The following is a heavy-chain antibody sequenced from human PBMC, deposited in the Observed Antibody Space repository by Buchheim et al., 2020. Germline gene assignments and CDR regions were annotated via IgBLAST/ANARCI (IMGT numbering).Heavy chain of an antibody. CDR1: GFTFSSYA. CDR2: ISGSGDNT. CDR3: AKGRSLIVAAANNY. V-gene: IGHV3-23*01. J-gene: IGHJ4*02. Sequence: EVQLLESGGGLVQPGGSLRLSCAAFGFTFSSYAMSWVRQAPGKGLEWVSVISGSGDNTYYADSVKGRFTISRDNSKNTLYLQTNSLRAEDTAVYYCAKGRSLIVAAANNYWGQGTL. D-gene: IGHD1-26*01.